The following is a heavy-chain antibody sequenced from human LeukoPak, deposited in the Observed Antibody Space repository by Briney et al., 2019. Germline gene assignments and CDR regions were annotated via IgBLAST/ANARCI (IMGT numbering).Heavy chain of an antibody. D-gene: IGHD2-15*01. V-gene: IGHV1-2*02. CDR3: AREPGVVVAATRLDY. CDR1: GYTFIGYY. Sequence: ASVKVSCKASGYTFIGYYIHWVRQAPGQGLECMGWINPNSGGTNYAQTFQGRVTMTRDTSISTAYMELSRLRSDDTAVYYCAREPGVVVAATRLDYWGQGTLVTVSS. CDR2: INPNSGGT. J-gene: IGHJ4*02.